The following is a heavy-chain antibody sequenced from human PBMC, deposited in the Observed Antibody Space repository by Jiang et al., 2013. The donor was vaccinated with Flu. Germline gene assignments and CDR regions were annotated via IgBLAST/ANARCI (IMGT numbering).Heavy chain of an antibody. CDR3: ARGLQDVLLLPYARVEYNWFDP. Sequence: QLLESGGGVVQPGRSLRLSCAASGFIFSSYVMHWVRQAPGKGLEWVAVISYDGSKKYYADSVKGRFTVSRDNSKNTLYLQMNSLRVEDTAVYYCARGLQDVLLLPYARVEYNWFDPWGQGTLVTVSS. J-gene: IGHJ5*02. CDR1: GFIFSSYV. V-gene: IGHV3-30-3*01. CDR2: ISYDGSKK. D-gene: IGHD2-2*01.